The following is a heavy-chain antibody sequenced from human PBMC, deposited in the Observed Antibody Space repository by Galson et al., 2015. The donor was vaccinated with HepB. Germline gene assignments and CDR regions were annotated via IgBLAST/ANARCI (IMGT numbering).Heavy chain of an antibody. CDR1: GFTFSRYW. J-gene: IGHJ3*02. D-gene: IGHD3-9*01. CDR3: ARDRYDILTGYYGAFDI. V-gene: IGHV3-7*01. Sequence: SLRLSCAASGFTFSRYWMSWVRQAPRKGLEWVANIKQDGSEKYYVDSVKGRFTISRDNAKNSPYLQMNSLRAEDTAVYYCARDRYDILTGYYGAFDIWGQGTMVTVSS. CDR2: IKQDGSEK.